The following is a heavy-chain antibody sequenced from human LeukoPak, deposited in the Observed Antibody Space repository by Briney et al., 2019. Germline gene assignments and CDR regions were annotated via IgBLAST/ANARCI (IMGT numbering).Heavy chain of an antibody. CDR2: ITANTRGSIT. CDR1: GFTFSSYG. J-gene: IGHJ4*02. D-gene: IGHD2-21*02. CDR3: ARGGCFSFDY. Sequence: PGGSLRLSCAASGFTFSSYGMHWVRQAPGKGLEWVSGITANTRGSITYYADSVKGRFTISRDSSKDTLYLQMNSLRAEDTAVYFCARGGCFSFDYWGQGTLVTVSS. V-gene: IGHV3-NL1*01.